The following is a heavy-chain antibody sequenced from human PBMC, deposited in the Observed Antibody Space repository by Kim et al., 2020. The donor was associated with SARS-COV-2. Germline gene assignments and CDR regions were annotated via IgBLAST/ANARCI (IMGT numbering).Heavy chain of an antibody. CDR2: ISGSGGST. D-gene: IGHD3-16*02. CDR3: AKDLFDYVWGSYRYGGIDY. J-gene: IGHJ4*02. CDR1: GFTFSSYA. Sequence: GGSLRLSCAASGFTFSSYAMSWVRQAPGKGLEWVSAISGSGGSTYYADSVKGRFTISRDNSKNTLYLQMNSLRAEDTAVYYCAKDLFDYVWGSYRYGGIDYWVQGTLVTVSS. V-gene: IGHV3-23*01.